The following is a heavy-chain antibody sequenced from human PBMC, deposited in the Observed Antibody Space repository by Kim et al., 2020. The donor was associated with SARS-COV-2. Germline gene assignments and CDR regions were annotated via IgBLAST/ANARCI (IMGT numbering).Heavy chain of an antibody. V-gene: IGHV3-23*01. Sequence: GGSLRLSCAASGFPFTGYTMNWVRQAPGKGLEWVSGIIGSGGATYYADSVKGRFTISRDNSKNTLYLRMNTLRADDTAVYYCAKGFGGDRAYWGQGTLVTVSS. CDR3: AKGFGGDRAY. D-gene: IGHD2-21*01. CDR1: GFPFTGYT. CDR2: IIGSGGAT. J-gene: IGHJ4*02.